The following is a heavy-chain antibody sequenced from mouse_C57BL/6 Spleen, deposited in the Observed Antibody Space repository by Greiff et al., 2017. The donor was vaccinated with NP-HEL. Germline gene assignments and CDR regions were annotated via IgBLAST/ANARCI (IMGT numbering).Heavy chain of an antibody. J-gene: IGHJ4*01. CDR1: GFSLTSYG. D-gene: IGHD1-1*01. Sequence: QVQLKQSGPGLVQPSQSLSITCTVSGFSLTSYGVHWVRQSPGKGLEWLGVIWRGGSTDYNAAFMSRLSITKDNSKSQVFFKMNKLQADDTAIYDCAKNWNYYGSSLYAMDYWGQGTSVTVSS. CDR3: AKNWNYYGSSLYAMDY. CDR2: IWRGGST. V-gene: IGHV2-5*01.